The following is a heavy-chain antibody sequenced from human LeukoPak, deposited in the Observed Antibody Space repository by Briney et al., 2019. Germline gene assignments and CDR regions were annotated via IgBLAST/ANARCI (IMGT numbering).Heavy chain of an antibody. V-gene: IGHV3-11*01. Sequence: GGSLRLSCAASGISFSNYWMSWIRQAPGKGLEWLSYISGSGSSTYYADSVRGRFTISRDNSQNSLYLQMNSLRTEDTAVYYCAKRRDYFDYWGQGALVTVSS. CDR3: AKRRDYFDY. J-gene: IGHJ4*02. CDR1: GISFSNYW. CDR2: ISGSGSST.